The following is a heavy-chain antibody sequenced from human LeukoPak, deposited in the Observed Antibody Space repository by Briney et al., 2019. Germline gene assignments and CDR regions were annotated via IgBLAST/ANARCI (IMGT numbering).Heavy chain of an antibody. CDR3: ACYSSPGGWGVFDY. V-gene: IGHV4-59*08. CDR2: IYYSGST. Sequence: SETLSLTCTVSGGSIRSYYWSWIRQPPGKELAWIGYIYYSGSTKYNPSLKSRVSISLDTSRNQFSLKLTSVTAAGTAVYYCACYSSPGGWGVFDYWGQGNLVTVSS. D-gene: IGHD3-22*01. CDR1: GGSIRSYY. J-gene: IGHJ4*02.